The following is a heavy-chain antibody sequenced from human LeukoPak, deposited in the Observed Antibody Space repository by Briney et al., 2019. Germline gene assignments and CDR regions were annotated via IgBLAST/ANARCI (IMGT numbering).Heavy chain of an antibody. Sequence: ASVKVSCKASGHTFTGYYMHWVRQAPGQGLEWMGWINPNSGGTNYAQKFQGRVTMTRDTSISTAYMELSRLRSDDTAVYYCALSYYDYVWGSYRFLSAFDYWGQGTLVTVSS. CDR3: ALSYYDYVWGSYRFLSAFDY. CDR2: INPNSGGT. V-gene: IGHV1-2*02. J-gene: IGHJ4*02. CDR1: GHTFTGYY. D-gene: IGHD3-16*02.